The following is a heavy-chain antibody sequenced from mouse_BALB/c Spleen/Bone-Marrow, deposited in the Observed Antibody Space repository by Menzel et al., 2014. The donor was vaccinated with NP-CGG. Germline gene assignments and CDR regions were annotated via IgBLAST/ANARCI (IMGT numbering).Heavy chain of an antibody. CDR3: ARGGDYDWFAY. D-gene: IGHD2-4*01. J-gene: IGHJ3*01. CDR1: GYTFTSYY. CDR2: IYPGNVNT. V-gene: IGHV1S56*01. Sequence: QVQLQQPGPELVKPGASVRISCKASGYTFTSYYIHRVKQRPGQGLEWVGWIYPGNVNTKYNEKFKGKATLTADKSSSTAYMQLSSLTSEDSAVYFCARGGDYDWFAYWGQGTLVTVSA.